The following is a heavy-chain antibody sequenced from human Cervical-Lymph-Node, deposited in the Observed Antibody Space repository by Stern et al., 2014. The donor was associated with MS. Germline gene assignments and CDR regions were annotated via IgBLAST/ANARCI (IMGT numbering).Heavy chain of an antibody. Sequence: EEHLVDSGGGLVKPGGSLRLSCAASGFTFSSFGMNWVRQAPGKGLEWGSYISSSSGYMDYADSVQGRFTISRDYAEDSLYLQMNSLRAENTAVYYCARAQNYYYGMDVWGQGTTVTVSS. J-gene: IGHJ6*02. CDR2: ISSSSGYM. CDR3: ARAQNYYYGMDV. CDR1: GFTFSSFG. V-gene: IGHV3-21*01.